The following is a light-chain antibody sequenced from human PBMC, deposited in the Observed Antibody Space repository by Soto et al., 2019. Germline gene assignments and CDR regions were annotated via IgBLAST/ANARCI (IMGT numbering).Light chain of an antibody. J-gene: IGKJ1*01. CDR1: QSVRSS. CDR3: QQYGSSPSWT. Sequence: EIVMTQSPVTLSVSPWERATLFCRASQSVRSSLAWYQQKPGQAPRLLIYDASSRATGIPDRFSGSGSGTDFTLTISRLEPEDFAVYYCQQYGSSPSWTFGQGTKVDIK. V-gene: IGKV3-20*01. CDR2: DAS.